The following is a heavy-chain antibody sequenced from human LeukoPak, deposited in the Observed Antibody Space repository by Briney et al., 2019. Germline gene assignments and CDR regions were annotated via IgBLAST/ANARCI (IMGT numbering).Heavy chain of an antibody. J-gene: IGHJ4*02. CDR2: IYHSGST. Sequence: SGTLSLTCAVSGGSISSSTWWSWVRQPPGKGLEWIGEIYHSGSTNYNPSLKSRVTISVDKSKNQFSLKLSSVTAADTAVYYCASYNYYYGSGSYEDYWGQGTLVTVSS. D-gene: IGHD3-10*01. V-gene: IGHV4-4*02. CDR3: ASYNYYYGSGSYEDY. CDR1: GGSISSSTW.